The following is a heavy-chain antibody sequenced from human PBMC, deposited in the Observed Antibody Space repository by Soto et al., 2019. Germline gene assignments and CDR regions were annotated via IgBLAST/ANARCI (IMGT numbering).Heavy chain of an antibody. Sequence: SETLSLTCAVYGGSFSGYYWTWIRQPPGTGLEKIGEINHNGSTNYNPFIKSRVTISVDTSKNQFSLKLTSVTAADTAVYYCARDKITGLFDYWGQGTLVTVS. D-gene: IGHD2-8*02. CDR2: INHNGST. CDR3: ARDKITGLFDY. V-gene: IGHV4-34*01. CDR1: GGSFSGYY. J-gene: IGHJ4*02.